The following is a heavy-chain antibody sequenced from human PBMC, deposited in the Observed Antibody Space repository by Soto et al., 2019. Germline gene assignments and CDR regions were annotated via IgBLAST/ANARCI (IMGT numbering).Heavy chain of an antibody. Sequence: ASVKVSCKASGYTFTSYDINWVRQATGQGLEWMGWMNPNSGNTGYAQKFQGRVTMTRNTSISTAYMELSSLRSEDTAVYYCARICGGSCFNYYYGMDVWGQGTTVTVYS. V-gene: IGHV1-8*01. CDR3: ARICGGSCFNYYYGMDV. J-gene: IGHJ6*02. D-gene: IGHD2-15*01. CDR1: GYTFTSYD. CDR2: MNPNSGNT.